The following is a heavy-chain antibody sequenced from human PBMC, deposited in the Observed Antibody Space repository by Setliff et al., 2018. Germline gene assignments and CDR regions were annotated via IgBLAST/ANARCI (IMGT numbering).Heavy chain of an antibody. Sequence: SETLSLTCSVSGDSINSGTYYWSWFRQSAGKGLEWIGRIYTGGSTNYNPSLESRVTISVDTSKNQFSLRLNSAAAADTAVYYCARLLMNNFWGGPVDNWGQGTLVTVSS. CDR1: GDSINSGTYY. CDR3: ARLLMNNFWGGPVDN. CDR2: IYTGGST. V-gene: IGHV4-61*02. D-gene: IGHD3-3*01. J-gene: IGHJ4*02.